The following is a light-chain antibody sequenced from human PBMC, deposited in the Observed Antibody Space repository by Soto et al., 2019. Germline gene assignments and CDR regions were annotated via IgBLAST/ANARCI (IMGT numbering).Light chain of an antibody. Sequence: QSALTQPASVSGSPGQSITISCTGTSSDIGGYYYVSWYQHHPGKAPKLLIYQVTNRPSRVSNRFSGSKSGNTASLTISGLQADDEADYYCTSYSSSDIFYVFGNGTKLTVL. CDR1: SSDIGGYYY. CDR2: QVT. V-gene: IGLV2-14*01. CDR3: TSYSSSDIFYV. J-gene: IGLJ1*01.